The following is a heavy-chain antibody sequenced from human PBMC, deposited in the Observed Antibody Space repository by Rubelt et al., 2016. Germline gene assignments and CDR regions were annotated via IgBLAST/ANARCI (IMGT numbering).Heavy chain of an antibody. V-gene: IGHV4-34*01. Sequence: QVQLQQWGAGLLKPSETLSLTCAVYGGSFSGYYWSWIRQPPGKGLEWIGEINHSGSTNYNPSPKSRGTISVETSKNQVSRKLSSVTAADTAVYYCARIVMVRGLPMDGWGQGTTVTVSS. D-gene: IGHD3-10*01. CDR3: ARIVMVRGLPMDG. CDR2: INHSGST. J-gene: IGHJ6*02. CDR1: GGSFSGYY.